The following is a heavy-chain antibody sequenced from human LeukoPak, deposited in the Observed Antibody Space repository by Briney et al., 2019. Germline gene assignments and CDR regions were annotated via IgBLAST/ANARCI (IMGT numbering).Heavy chain of an antibody. CDR3: ARRGRIAVAAYFDY. D-gene: IGHD6-19*01. Sequence: SETLSLTCTVSGGSISSYYWSWIRQPPGKGLEWIGYIYYSGSTNYNPSLKSRVTISVDTSKNQFSLKLSSVTAADTAVYYCARRGRIAVAAYFDYWGQGTQVTVSS. CDR1: GGSISSYY. J-gene: IGHJ4*02. V-gene: IGHV4-59*01. CDR2: IYYSGST.